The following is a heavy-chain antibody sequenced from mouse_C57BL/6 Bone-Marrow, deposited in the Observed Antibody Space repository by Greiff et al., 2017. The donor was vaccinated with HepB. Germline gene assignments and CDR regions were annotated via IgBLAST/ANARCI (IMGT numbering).Heavy chain of an antibody. CDR1: GFTFSDYG. Sequence: EVKLMESGGGLVKPGGSLKLSCAASGFTFSDYGMHWVRQAPEKGLEWVAYISSGSSTIYYADTVKGRFTISRDNAKNTLFLQMTSLRSEDTAMYYCARLDYYGSGYWGQGTLVTVSA. D-gene: IGHD1-2*01. CDR2: ISSGSSTI. CDR3: ARLDYYGSGY. V-gene: IGHV5-17*01. J-gene: IGHJ3*01.